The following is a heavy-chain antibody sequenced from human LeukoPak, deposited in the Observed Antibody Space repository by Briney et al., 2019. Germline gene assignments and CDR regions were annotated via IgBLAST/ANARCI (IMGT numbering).Heavy chain of an antibody. D-gene: IGHD6-19*01. V-gene: IGHV3-74*01. Sequence: GSLRLSFAASGXTFSRFFMHWVRQAPGKGLVWVSLISNDGRTTRYADPVKGRFTISRDNAKNTLYLEINSLRAEDTAVYYCARDLAGSIDYWGQGTLVTVSS. CDR3: ARDLAGSIDY. CDR1: GXTFSRFF. J-gene: IGHJ4*02. CDR2: ISNDGRTT.